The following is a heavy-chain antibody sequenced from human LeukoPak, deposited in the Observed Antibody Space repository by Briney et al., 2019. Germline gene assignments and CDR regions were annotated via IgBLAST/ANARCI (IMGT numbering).Heavy chain of an antibody. CDR1: GFTFSTYG. Sequence: PGGSLRLSCAASGFTFSTYGINWVRQAPGKGLEWVSYISSGSNTIKYADSVKGRLTISRDDDKNSLYLQMDNLRAEDTAVYYCARETGYIDYWGQGTPVTVSS. CDR3: ARETGYIDY. V-gene: IGHV3-48*01. J-gene: IGHJ4*02. CDR2: ISSGSNTI. D-gene: IGHD3-9*01.